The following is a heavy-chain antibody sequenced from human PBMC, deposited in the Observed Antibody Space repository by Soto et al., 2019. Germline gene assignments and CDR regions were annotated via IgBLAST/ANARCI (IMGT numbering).Heavy chain of an antibody. D-gene: IGHD3-3*01. Sequence: SETLSLTCTVSGDSISSFYWTWIRQPPGKGLEWVGYIFSSGSTTYNPSLKSRVTISVDTSENQFSLKLSSVTAADTAVYYCARDQNPIRFLASYYYCGMDVWGQGTTVTVSS. V-gene: IGHV4-59*12. CDR2: IFSSGST. J-gene: IGHJ6*02. CDR1: GDSISSFY. CDR3: ARDQNPIRFLASYYYCGMDV.